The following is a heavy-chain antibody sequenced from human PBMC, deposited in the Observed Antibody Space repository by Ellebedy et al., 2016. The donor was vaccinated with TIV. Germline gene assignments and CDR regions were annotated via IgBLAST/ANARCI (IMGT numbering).Heavy chain of an antibody. V-gene: IGHV4-4*02. CDR2: IYHGGGT. CDR1: GGSFSSNNW. D-gene: IGHD6-13*01. CDR3: VRNGAAAGWGNWFDP. J-gene: IGHJ5*02. Sequence: MPSETLSLTCAVSGGSFSSNNWWSWVRQPPGKGLEWIGEIYHGGGTNYNPSLKTRVTISVDTSKNELSLNLNSVTAADTAVYYCVRNGAAAGWGNWFDPWGQGTLVTVSS.